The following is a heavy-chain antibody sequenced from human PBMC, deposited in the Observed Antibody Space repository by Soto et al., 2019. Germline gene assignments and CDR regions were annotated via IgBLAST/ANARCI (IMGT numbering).Heavy chain of an antibody. J-gene: IGHJ5*02. Sequence: QLELQESGPGLVKPSETLSLTCRLAGGSSSSTYGYWGWIGQPTGKGLVWMGSIYECGTTFYKASLKGRVTISVDTSKNQFSLRLTSVTATDTAVYFCARQKWEQPKWFDPWGQGTLVTVSS. D-gene: IGHD1-26*01. CDR2: IYECGTT. V-gene: IGHV4-39*01. CDR1: GGSSSSTYGY. CDR3: ARQKWEQPKWFDP.